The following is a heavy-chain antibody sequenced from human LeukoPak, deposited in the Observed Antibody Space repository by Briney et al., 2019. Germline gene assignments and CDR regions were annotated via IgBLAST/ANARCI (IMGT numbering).Heavy chain of an antibody. CDR3: AREDAGVGATTTEETTYYFDY. J-gene: IGHJ4*02. V-gene: IGHV1-2*02. CDR2: INPNSGGT. Sequence: ASVKVSCKASGYTFTGYYMLWVRQAPGQGLEWMGWINPNSGGTNYAQKFQGRVTMTRDTSISTAYMELSRLRSDDTAVYYCAREDAGVGATTTEETTYYFDYWGQGTLVTVSS. D-gene: IGHD1-26*01. CDR1: GYTFTGYY.